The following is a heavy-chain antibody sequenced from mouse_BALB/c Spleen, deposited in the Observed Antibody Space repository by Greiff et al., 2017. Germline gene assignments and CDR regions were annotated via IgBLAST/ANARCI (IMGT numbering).Heavy chain of an antibody. Sequence: EVKLVESGPGLVKPSQSLSLTCTVTGYSITSDYAWNWIRQFPGNKLEWMGYISYSGSTSYNPSLKSRISITRDTSKNQFFLQLNSVTTEDTATYYCARDGGNYAMDYWGQGTSVTVSS. D-gene: IGHD2-3*01. V-gene: IGHV3-2*02. J-gene: IGHJ4*01. CDR2: ISYSGST. CDR1: GYSITSDYA. CDR3: ARDGGNYAMDY.